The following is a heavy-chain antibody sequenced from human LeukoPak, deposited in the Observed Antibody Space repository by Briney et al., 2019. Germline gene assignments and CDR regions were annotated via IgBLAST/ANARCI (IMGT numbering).Heavy chain of an antibody. Sequence: SETLSLTCTVSGGSISSSGYYWVWIRQSPGEGLEWIGNIYYSGITYYNPSLKSRLTISVDTSKNQFSLKLSSVTAADTAVYYCARHGNSGYEFEFDYWGQGTLVTVSS. J-gene: IGHJ4*02. V-gene: IGHV4-39*01. CDR1: GGSISSSGYY. CDR3: ARHGNSGYEFEFDY. CDR2: IYYSGIT. D-gene: IGHD5-12*01.